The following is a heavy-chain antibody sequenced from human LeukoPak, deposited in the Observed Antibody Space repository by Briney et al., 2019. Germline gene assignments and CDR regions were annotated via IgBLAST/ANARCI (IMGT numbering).Heavy chain of an antibody. V-gene: IGHV3-15*01. CDR2: IKSKTDGGTT. CDR1: GFTFNNAW. J-gene: IGHJ3*02. Sequence: PGGSLRLSCAASGFTFNNAWMSWVRQAPGKGLEWVGRIKSKTDGGTTDYAAPVKGRFTIPRDDSKNTLYLQMNSLKTEDTAVYYCTTDRLLWFGQLLWGAFDMWGQGTMVTVSS. D-gene: IGHD3-10*01. CDR3: TTDRLLWFGQLLWGAFDM.